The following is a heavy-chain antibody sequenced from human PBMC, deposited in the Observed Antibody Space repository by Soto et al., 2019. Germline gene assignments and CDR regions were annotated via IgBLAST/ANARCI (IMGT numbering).Heavy chain of an antibody. D-gene: IGHD2-2*01. J-gene: IGHJ4*02. CDR2: ISSSSSYI. V-gene: IGHV3-21*01. CDR1: GFTFSSYS. Sequence: EVQLVESGGGLVQPGGSLRLSCAASGFTFSSYSMNWVRQAPGKGLEWVSSISSSSSYIYHADSVEGRFTISRDNAKNSLYLQMNSLRAEDTAVYYCARVVVVPVPEAGFDYWGQGTLVTVSS. CDR3: ARVVVVPVPEAGFDY.